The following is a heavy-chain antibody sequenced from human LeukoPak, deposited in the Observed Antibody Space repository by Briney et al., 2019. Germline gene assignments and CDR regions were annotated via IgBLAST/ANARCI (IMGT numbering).Heavy chain of an antibody. J-gene: IGHJ4*02. CDR1: GLTFSSHW. D-gene: IGHD2/OR15-2a*01. CDR3: VTFYETY. Sequence: GGSLRLSCAASGLTFSSHWMHWVRQAPGKGLVWVSRITNDGSSTTYADSVKGRFTISKDNAKNTVSLQMNNLRAEDTAVYYCVTFYETYWGRGTLVTVSS. CDR2: ITNDGSST. V-gene: IGHV3-74*01.